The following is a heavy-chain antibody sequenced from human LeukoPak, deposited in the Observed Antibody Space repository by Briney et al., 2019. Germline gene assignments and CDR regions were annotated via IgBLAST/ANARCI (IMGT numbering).Heavy chain of an antibody. CDR3: ARWNNDWEFDY. J-gene: IGHJ4*02. V-gene: IGHV3-23*01. CDR1: GFTFSSYA. D-gene: IGHD1/OR15-1a*01. CDR2: ISGSGGST. Sequence: PGGSLRLSCAASGFTFSSYAMSWVRQAPGKGLEWVSAISGSGGSTYYADSVKGRFTISRDNSKNTLYMQMNSLRAEDTAVFYCARWNNDWEFDYWGQGTLVSVSP.